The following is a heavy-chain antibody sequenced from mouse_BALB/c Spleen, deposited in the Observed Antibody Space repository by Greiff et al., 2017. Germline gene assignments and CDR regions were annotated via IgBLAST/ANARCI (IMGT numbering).Heavy chain of an antibody. CDR1: GFTFSSFG. D-gene: IGHD2-3*01. V-gene: IGHV5-17*02. J-gene: IGHJ3*01. Sequence: EVQLVESGGGLVQPGGSRKLSCAASGFTFSSFGMHWVRQAPEKGLEWVAYISSGSSTIYYADTVKGRFTISRDNPKNTLFLQMTSLRSEDTAMYYCARGGDGYSWFAYWGQGTLVTVSA. CDR3: ARGGDGYSWFAY. CDR2: ISSGSSTI.